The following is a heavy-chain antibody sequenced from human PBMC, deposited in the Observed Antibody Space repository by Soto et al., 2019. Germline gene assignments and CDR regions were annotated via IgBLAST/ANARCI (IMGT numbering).Heavy chain of an antibody. CDR3: ATGLEKGEYSSSWYTAKGFDY. Sequence: ASVKVSCKVSGYTLTELSMHWVRQAPGKGLEWMGDFDPEDGETIYAQKFQGRVTMTEDTSTDTAYMELSSLRSEDTAVCYCATGLEKGEYSSSWYTAKGFDYWGQGTLVTVS. CDR1: GYTLTELS. D-gene: IGHD6-13*01. J-gene: IGHJ4*02. V-gene: IGHV1-24*01. CDR2: FDPEDGET.